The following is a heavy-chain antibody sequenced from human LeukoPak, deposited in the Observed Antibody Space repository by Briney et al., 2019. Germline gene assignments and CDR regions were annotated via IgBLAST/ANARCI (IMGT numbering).Heavy chain of an antibody. Sequence: PGGSLRLSCAASGFTFSSYSMNWVRQAPGKGLEWVSSISSSSSYIYYADSVKGRFTISRDNAKNSLYLQMSSLRAEDTAVYYCARSKGIVVVPAAMSYWGQGTLVTVSS. CDR2: ISSSSSYI. CDR3: ARSKGIVVVPAAMSY. D-gene: IGHD2-2*01. J-gene: IGHJ4*02. V-gene: IGHV3-21*01. CDR1: GFTFSSYS.